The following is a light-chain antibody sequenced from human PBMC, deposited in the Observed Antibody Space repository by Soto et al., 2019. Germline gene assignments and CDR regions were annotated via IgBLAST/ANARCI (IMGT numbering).Light chain of an antibody. CDR1: SSDVGGNKY. CDR3: SAFTGTTYV. CDR2: DVS. J-gene: IGLJ1*01. V-gene: IGLV2-14*03. Sequence: QRMPTSGRETSSDVGGNKYVSWYQHYPGKAPKLMICDVSNRPSGVSNRFSGSKSGNTASLTISGLQAEDEADYYCSAFTGTTYVFGTGT.